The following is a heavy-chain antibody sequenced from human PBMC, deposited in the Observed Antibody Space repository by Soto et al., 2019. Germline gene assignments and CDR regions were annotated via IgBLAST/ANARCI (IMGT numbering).Heavy chain of an antibody. J-gene: IGHJ4*02. D-gene: IGHD3-9*01. CDR3: AKEGNVLRYFHWCDY. CDR2: ISNDGSNK. CDR1: GFTFSSYG. V-gene: IGHV3-30*18. Sequence: QVQLVESGGGVVQPGRSLRLSCAASGFTFSSYGMHWVRQAPGKGLEWVTIISNDGSNKYYADSVKGRFTISRDNSKNTLYLQMSSPRAEDTAIYYCAKEGNVLRYFHWCDYWGQGTLVTVSS.